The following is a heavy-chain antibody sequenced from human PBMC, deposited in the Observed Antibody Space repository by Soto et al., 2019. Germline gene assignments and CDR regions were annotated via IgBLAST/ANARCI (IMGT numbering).Heavy chain of an antibody. CDR1: GFTFSSYA. V-gene: IGHV3-23*01. CDR2: ISGSGGST. CDR3: AKAVEVRGVITFDY. J-gene: IGHJ4*02. Sequence: QTGGSLRLSCAASGFTFSSYAMSWVRQAPGKGLEWVSAISGSGGSTYYADSVKGRFTISRDNSKNTLYLQMNSLRAEDTAVYYCAKAVEVRGVITFDYWGQGTLVTVSS. D-gene: IGHD3-10*01.